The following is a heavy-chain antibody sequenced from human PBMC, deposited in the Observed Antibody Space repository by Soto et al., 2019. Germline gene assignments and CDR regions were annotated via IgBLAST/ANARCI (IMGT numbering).Heavy chain of an antibody. CDR1: GFNFNNYG. Sequence: GALRLSCAVSGFNFNNYGINWVRQAPGKGLEWVSSVSKSDYTYYSDSVKGRFTISRDSAKNSVSLQMNTLRAEDTAVYYCAREDSIIIPAVSDFWGQGTLVTVSS. V-gene: IGHV3-21*01. CDR2: VSKSDYT. D-gene: IGHD2-2*01. J-gene: IGHJ4*02. CDR3: AREDSIIIPAVSDF.